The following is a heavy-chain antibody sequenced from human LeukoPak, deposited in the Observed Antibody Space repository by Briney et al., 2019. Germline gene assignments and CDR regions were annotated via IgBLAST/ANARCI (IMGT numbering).Heavy chain of an antibody. CDR2: IIPIFGTA. Sequence: GASVKVSCKASGGTFSSYAISWGRQAPGQGLEWMGGIIPIFGTANYAQKFQGRVTITADESTSTAYMELSSLRSEDTAVYYCTTDPMSAAPHDYWGQGTLVTVSS. CDR3: TTDPMSAAPHDY. D-gene: IGHD2-15*01. CDR1: GGTFSSYA. J-gene: IGHJ4*02. V-gene: IGHV1-69*13.